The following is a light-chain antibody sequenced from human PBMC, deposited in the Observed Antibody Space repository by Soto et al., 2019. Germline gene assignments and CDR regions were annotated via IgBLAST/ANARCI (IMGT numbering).Light chain of an antibody. CDR2: GAS. CDR3: QQRSNWPVT. Sequence: EIVLTQSPATLSSSPGERATLSCRASQSVSSSLAWYQQKPGQAPRLLIYGASNRAGGIPARFSGSGSGTDFTLTIISLEPEDFAVYYCQQRSNWPVTFGQGTRLEIK. J-gene: IGKJ5*01. V-gene: IGKV3-11*01. CDR1: QSVSSS.